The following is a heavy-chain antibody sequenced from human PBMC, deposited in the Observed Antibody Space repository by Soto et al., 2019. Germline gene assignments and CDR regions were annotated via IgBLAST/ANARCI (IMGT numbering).Heavy chain of an antibody. CDR3: ANEKFRSGPSPTYAMDL. CDR2: ISYDGNEK. V-gene: IGHV3-30*18. D-gene: IGHD3-3*01. Sequence: GGSLRLSCAATGFAFSTYGMHWVRQAPGKGREWVAAISYDGNEKYYADSLQGRFTISRDNSKNALYLQVNSLRGEDTAVYYCANEKFRSGPSPTYAMDLWGQGTTFTVSS. CDR1: GFAFSTYG. J-gene: IGHJ6*02.